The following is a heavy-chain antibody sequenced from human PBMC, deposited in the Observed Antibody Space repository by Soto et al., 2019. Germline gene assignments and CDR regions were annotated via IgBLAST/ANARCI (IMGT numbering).Heavy chain of an antibody. CDR1: GFTFSSYA. J-gene: IGHJ4*02. Sequence: EVQPVESGGGLVQPGGSPRLSCAASGFTFSSYAMHWVRQAPGKGLEYVSAISSNGGSTDYANSVKGRFTISRDNSKNTLYLQMGSLRAEDMAVYYCARGSNGYHFDYWGQGTLVTVSS. CDR3: ARGSNGYHFDY. CDR2: ISSNGGST. D-gene: IGHD5-12*01. V-gene: IGHV3-64*01.